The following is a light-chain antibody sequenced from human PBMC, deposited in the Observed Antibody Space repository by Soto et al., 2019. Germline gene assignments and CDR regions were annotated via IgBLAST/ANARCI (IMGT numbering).Light chain of an antibody. CDR3: SSYTSSSHV. CDR2: DVS. Sequence: QSVLTQPASVSGSAGQSLTIYCTGTSSDVGGSNYVSWYQQHPGKAPKLMIYDVSNRPSGVSNRFSGSKSGNTASLTISGLQAEDEADYYCSSYTSSSHVFGTGTKVTVL. CDR1: SSDVGGSNY. J-gene: IGLJ1*01. V-gene: IGLV2-14*01.